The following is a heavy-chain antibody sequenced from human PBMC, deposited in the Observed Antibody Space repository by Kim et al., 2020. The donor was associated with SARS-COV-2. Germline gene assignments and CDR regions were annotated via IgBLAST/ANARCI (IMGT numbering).Heavy chain of an antibody. CDR1: GFTFSSYG. Sequence: GGSLRLSCAASGFTFSSYGMHWVRQAPGKGLEWVAVIWYDGSNKYYADSVEGRFTISRDNSKNTLYLQMNSLRAEDTAVYYCARDRIAAGGWFDPWGQGTLVTVSS. CDR2: IWYDGSNK. J-gene: IGHJ5*02. D-gene: IGHD6-13*01. CDR3: ARDRIAAGGWFDP. V-gene: IGHV3-33*01.